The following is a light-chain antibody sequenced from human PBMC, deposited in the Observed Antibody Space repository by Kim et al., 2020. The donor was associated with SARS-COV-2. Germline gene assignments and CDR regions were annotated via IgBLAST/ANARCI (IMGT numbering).Light chain of an antibody. Sequence: PGQGVTISCSGGSSNIGSNDVYWYQQIPGTAPKLLIYSNDQRPSGVPDRFSGSKSGTSASLAISGLRSEDEANYYCASWDDRLSGVFGGGTQLTVL. CDR2: SND. CDR1: SSNIGSND. V-gene: IGLV1-47*01. J-gene: IGLJ3*02. CDR3: ASWDDRLSGV.